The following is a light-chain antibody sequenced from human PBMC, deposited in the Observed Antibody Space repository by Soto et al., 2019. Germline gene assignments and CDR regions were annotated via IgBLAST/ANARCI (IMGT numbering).Light chain of an antibody. CDR3: QQYGTSPLT. CDR1: QCVSSSY. J-gene: IGKJ4*01. CDR2: GGS. V-gene: IGKV3-20*01. Sequence: EIVLTQSPGTLSLSPGERATLSCRASQCVSSSYLAWYQQKPGQAPRLLICGGSSRATGIPDRFSGSGSGTDFTLTISRLEPEDFAVYYCQQYGTSPLTFGGGTKVEIK.